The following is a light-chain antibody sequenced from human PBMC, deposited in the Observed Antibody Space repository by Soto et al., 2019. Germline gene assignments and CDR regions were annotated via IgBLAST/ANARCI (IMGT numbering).Light chain of an antibody. J-gene: IGLJ1*01. Sequence: QSVLTQPPSASGAPGQSVTLSCTGTSSDVGGYNYVSWYQQHPGKAPKLMIYEVSERPSGVPDRFSGSRSGNTASLTVSGLQAEDEADYYCSSYTGSNNYVFGTGTKVTVL. V-gene: IGLV2-8*01. CDR2: EVS. CDR1: SSDVGGYNY. CDR3: SSYTGSNNYV.